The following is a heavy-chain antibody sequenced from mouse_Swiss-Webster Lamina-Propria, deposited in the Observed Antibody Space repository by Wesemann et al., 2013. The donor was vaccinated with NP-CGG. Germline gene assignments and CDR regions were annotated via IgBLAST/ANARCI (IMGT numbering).Heavy chain of an antibody. CDR2: IDPANGNT. CDR1: GFNIKDTY. V-gene: IGHV14-3*02. CDR3: ARSRYGSSYWYFDV. D-gene: IGHD1-1*01. Sequence: EVQLQQSGAELVKPGASVKLSCTASGFNIKDTYMHWVKQRPEQGLEWIGRIDPANGNTKYDPKFQGKATITADTSSNTAYLQLSSLTSEDTAVYYCARSRYGSSYWYFDVWGAGTTVTVSS. J-gene: IGHJ1*01.